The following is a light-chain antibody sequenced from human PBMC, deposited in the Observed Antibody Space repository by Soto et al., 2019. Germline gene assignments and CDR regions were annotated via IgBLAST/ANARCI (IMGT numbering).Light chain of an antibody. CDR3: QQYDSVPYT. Sequence: DIQMTQSPSSVSASVGDRVTITCQATQDITKSLNWYQQKPGKAPKLLIYIASNLERGVPSRFSGSGSETHFSLTISSLQPEDFATYFCQQYDSVPYTFGQGTTVDIK. CDR2: IAS. CDR1: QDITKS. V-gene: IGKV1-33*01. J-gene: IGKJ2*01.